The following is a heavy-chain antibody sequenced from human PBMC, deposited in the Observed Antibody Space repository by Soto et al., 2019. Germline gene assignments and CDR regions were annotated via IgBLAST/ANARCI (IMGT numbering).Heavy chain of an antibody. Sequence: LSLTCFVSGYSITAGGYYWSWIRHHPGKGLEWIGSFYSSGSIIYNPSLRSRVSISGDTSSNQFSMSLTSVTAADTARYYCARMYSSGSGWFHPWGQGTLVTVSS. CDR3: ARMYSSGSGWFHP. V-gene: IGHV4-31*03. D-gene: IGHD6-19*01. CDR2: FYSSGSI. J-gene: IGHJ5*02. CDR1: GYSITAGGYY.